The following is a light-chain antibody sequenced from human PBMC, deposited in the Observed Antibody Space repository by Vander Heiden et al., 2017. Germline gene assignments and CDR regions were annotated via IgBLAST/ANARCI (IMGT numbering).Light chain of an antibody. V-gene: IGKV1-8*01. Sequence: AIRMTQSPSSLSASAVDIVSITSLASQTIRSYFARYHQKPRRAAKLLIYAACTSLSPVPSQFSGSVSVTDLSLTIMSLQVEDFATYFIQQGYSYRLTFGGGTKVEIK. CDR1: QTIRSY. CDR3: QQGYSYRLT. J-gene: IGKJ4*01. CDR2: AAC.